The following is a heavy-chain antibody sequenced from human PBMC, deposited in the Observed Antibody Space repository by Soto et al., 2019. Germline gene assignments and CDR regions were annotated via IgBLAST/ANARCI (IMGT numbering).Heavy chain of an antibody. D-gene: IGHD6-19*01. CDR2: IDWDDDK. CDR1: GFSLSTSAVG. Sequence: QITLKESGPTLVKPTQTLTLTCTFSGFSLSTSAVGVGWIRQPPGKALEWLAIIDWDDDKHYSPSLKSRLVITQVTSKKQVVLTMTNMDPVDTGTYYCARSKYGSAWTLDYWGQGTLVTVSS. CDR3: ARSKYGSAWTLDY. J-gene: IGHJ4*02. V-gene: IGHV2-5*02.